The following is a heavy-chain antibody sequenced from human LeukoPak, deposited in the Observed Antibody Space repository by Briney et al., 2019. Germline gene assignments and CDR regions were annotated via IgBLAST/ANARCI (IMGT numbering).Heavy chain of an antibody. V-gene: IGHV3-43*02. J-gene: IGHJ2*01. CDR1: GFTFHDYA. Sequence: PGGSLTLSCAASGFTFHDYAMHWVRQAPWKGLEWVSLICGDGGSTSYADSVEGRFTLFRDNIKKSLYLKINSLGTEDPASYFLSKSRDLGYFDLWGRGTLGTVS. D-gene: IGHD5-24*01. CDR2: ICGDGGST. CDR3: SKSRDLGYFDL.